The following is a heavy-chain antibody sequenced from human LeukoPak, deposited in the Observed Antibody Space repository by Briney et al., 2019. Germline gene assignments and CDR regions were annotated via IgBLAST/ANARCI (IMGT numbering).Heavy chain of an antibody. V-gene: IGHV6-1*01. CDR3: ARGFRKDFLSGYYVFDF. J-gene: IGHJ4*02. Sequence: PSQTLSLTCAISGDSVSSNSAAWNWPRQSSSGGLEWLGRTYYRSKWNNEYAVSVKGRMTISPDTSENQFSLHLDSVTPEDTAVYFCARGFRKDFLSGYYVFDFWGQGTRVTVSS. CDR2: TYYRSKWNN. D-gene: IGHD3-3*01. CDR1: GDSVSSNSAA.